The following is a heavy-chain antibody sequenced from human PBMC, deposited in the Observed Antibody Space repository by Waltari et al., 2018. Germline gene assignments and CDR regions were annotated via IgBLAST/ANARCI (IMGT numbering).Heavy chain of an antibody. CDR2: IRSKANNYAT. CDR1: GLTFRSYG. CDR3: TRRSPYCTSTSCYYYYGMDV. J-gene: IGHJ6*02. D-gene: IGHD2-2*01. Sequence: VQLVESGGGVVQPGTSLRLSCAASGLTFRSYGMHWVRQAPGKGLEWVGRIRSKANNYATAYGASVKVRFTISRDDSKNTAYLQMNSLKTEDTAVYFCTRRSPYCTSTSCYYYYGMDVWGQGTTVTVSS. V-gene: IGHV3-73*01.